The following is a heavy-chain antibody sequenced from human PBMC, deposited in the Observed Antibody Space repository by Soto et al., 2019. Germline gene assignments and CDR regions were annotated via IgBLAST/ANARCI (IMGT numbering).Heavy chain of an antibody. CDR2: VYRTGST. CDR3: ASDHAYIAPPAILDC. J-gene: IGHJ4*02. Sequence: SETLSLTCAVSGGSISTSNWWSWVRQPPGKGLEWIGEVYRTGSTNYNPSLESRLTISVDKSKNQFSLKLTSVTAADTDVYYCASDHAYIAPPAILDCWGRGSSVTGS. CDR1: GGSISTSNW. D-gene: IGHD5-12*01. V-gene: IGHV4-4*02.